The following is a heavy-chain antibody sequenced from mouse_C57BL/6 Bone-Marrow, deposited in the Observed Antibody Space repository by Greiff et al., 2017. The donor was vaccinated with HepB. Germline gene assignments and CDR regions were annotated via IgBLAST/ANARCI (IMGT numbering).Heavy chain of an antibody. CDR1: GFTFSSYA. CDR3: ARDLPYDKVIMDY. Sequence: EVKVVESGGGLVKPGGSLKLSCAASGFTFSSYAMSWVRQTPEKRLEWVATISDGGSYTYYPDNVKGRFTISRDNAKNNLYLQMSHLKSEDTAMYYCARDLPYDKVIMDYWGQGTSVTVSS. CDR2: ISDGGSYT. D-gene: IGHD2-12*01. V-gene: IGHV5-4*01. J-gene: IGHJ4*01.